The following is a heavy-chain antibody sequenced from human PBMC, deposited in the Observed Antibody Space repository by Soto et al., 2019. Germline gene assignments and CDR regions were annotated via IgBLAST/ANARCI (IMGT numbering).Heavy chain of an antibody. CDR2: INAGNGNT. D-gene: IGHD3-10*01. Sequence: GASVKVSCKASGYTFTSYAMHWVRQAPGQRLEWMGWINAGNGNTKYSQKFQGRVTITRDTSASTAYMELSSLRSEDTAVYYCARVRGTYRDYYLMDVWGKGTTVTVSS. CDR1: GYTFTSYA. CDR3: ARVRGTYRDYYLMDV. V-gene: IGHV1-3*01. J-gene: IGHJ6*03.